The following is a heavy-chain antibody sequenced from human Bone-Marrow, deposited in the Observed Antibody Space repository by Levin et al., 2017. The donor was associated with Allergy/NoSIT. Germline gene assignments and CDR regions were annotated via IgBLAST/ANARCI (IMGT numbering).Heavy chain of an antibody. CDR2: ISGSGGST. CDR1: GFTFSSYA. V-gene: IGHV3-23*01. J-gene: IGHJ4*02. D-gene: IGHD3-9*01. Sequence: QTGGSLRLSCAASGFTFSSYAMSWVRQAPGKGLEWVSAISGSGGSTYYADSVKGRFTISRDNSKNTLYLQMNSLRAEDTAVYYCAKDLGSVYYDILTGYDYWGQGTLVTVSS. CDR3: AKDLGSVYYDILTGYDY.